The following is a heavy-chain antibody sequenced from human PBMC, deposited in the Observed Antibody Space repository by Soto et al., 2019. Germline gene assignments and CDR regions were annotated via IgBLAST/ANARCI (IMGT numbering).Heavy chain of an antibody. D-gene: IGHD3-3*01. Sequence: PVGSLRLSCVASGFSFSNYNMNWVRQAPGKGLEWVSYITDSSDTVHYADSVRGRFTISRDNAESSLYLQMNSLRDEDTAVYSCARDFGHGYYLDYWGRGTLVTVSS. CDR2: ITDSSDTV. J-gene: IGHJ4*02. CDR3: ARDFGHGYYLDY. V-gene: IGHV3-48*02. CDR1: GFSFSNYN.